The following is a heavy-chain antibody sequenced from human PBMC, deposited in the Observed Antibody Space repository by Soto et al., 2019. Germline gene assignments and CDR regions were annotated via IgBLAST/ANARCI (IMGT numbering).Heavy chain of an antibody. V-gene: IGHV3-23*01. CDR2: ITSSGYST. Sequence: GGSLRLSCAASGFTFITYAMTWVRQAPGKGLEWVSTITSSGYSTYYADSVKGRFTISRDNSKNTVFLQMNSLRVEDTAVYFCAKGGTSSHDQLNRFAPWGPGTLVTVSS. CDR1: GFTFITYA. D-gene: IGHD1-1*01. J-gene: IGHJ5*02. CDR3: AKGGTSSHDQLNRFAP.